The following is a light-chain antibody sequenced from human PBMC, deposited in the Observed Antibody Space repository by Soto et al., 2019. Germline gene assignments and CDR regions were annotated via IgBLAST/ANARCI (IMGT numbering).Light chain of an antibody. CDR1: LPISNY. V-gene: IGKV1-27*01. Sequence: DIQMTQSPSSLSASVGDRVTITCRASLPISNYLAWYQQKPGKIPNLLIYAASTLQAGVPSRFSGSGSGTEFTLSISSLQPDDFGTYYCQEYNAYSMTFGQGTRLEIK. J-gene: IGKJ5*01. CDR3: QEYNAYSMT. CDR2: AAS.